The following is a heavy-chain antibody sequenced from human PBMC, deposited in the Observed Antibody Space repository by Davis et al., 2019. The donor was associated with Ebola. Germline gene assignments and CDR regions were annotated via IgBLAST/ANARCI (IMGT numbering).Heavy chain of an antibody. CDR3: AKRGRTVSGYYYYMDV. J-gene: IGHJ6*03. CDR2: FSAGDGGT. CDR1: GFTFSDYA. D-gene: IGHD2-8*02. V-gene: IGHV3-23*01. Sequence: PGGSLRLSCAASGFTFSDYAMSWVRQAPGKGLEWVSGFSAGDGGTYYADSVKGRFTISRDNSKNTLYLQMHSLRADDTAVYSCAKRGRTVSGYYYYMDVWGKGTTVTVSS.